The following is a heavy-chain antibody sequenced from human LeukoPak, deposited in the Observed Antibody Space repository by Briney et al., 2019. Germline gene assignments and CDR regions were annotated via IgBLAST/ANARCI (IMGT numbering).Heavy chain of an antibody. CDR3: ARGRGSSLSGYFDY. D-gene: IGHD6-6*01. CDR1: GGSISSYY. V-gene: IGHV4-59*12. Sequence: SETLSLTCTVSGGSISSYYWSWIRQPPGKGLEWIGYIYYSGSTNYNPSLKSRVTISVDTSKNQFSLKLSSVTAADTAVYYCARGRGSSLSGYFDYWGQGTLVTVSS. CDR2: IYYSGST. J-gene: IGHJ4*02.